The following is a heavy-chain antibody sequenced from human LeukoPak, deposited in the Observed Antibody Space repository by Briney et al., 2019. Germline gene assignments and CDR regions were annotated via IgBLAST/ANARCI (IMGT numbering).Heavy chain of an antibody. CDR3: ARGGGLDV. D-gene: IGHD3-16*01. CDR2: INHNGNVN. J-gene: IGHJ6*02. CDR1: GFTFRSYW. V-gene: IGHV3-7*03. Sequence: GGSLRLSCAAYGFTFRSYWMNWARQAPGKGLEWVASINHNGNVNYYVDSVKGRFTISRDNAKNSLYLQMSNLRAEDTAVYFCARGGGLDVWGQGATVTVSS.